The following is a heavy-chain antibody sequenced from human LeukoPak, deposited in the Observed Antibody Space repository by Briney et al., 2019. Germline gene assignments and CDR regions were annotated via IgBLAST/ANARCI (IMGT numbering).Heavy chain of an antibody. CDR1: GFTFDDHG. V-gene: IGHV3-48*04. CDR3: AELGITMIGGV. D-gene: IGHD3-10*02. CDR2: VSSSSNPI. J-gene: IGHJ6*04. Sequence: GGSLRLSCAASGFTFDDHGMNWVRQAPGKGLEWVSYVSSSSNPIYYADSVKGRFTISRDNAKDSLYLQMNSLRAEDTAVYYCAELGITMIGGVWGKGTTVTISS.